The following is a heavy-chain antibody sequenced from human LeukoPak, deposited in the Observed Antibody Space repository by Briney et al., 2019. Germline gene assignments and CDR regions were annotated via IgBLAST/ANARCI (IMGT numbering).Heavy chain of an antibody. Sequence: GASVKVSCKASGGTFSSYAISWVRQPPGQGLEWMGWINTNTGNPTYAQGFTGRFVFSLDTSFSTSYLQISSLKAEDTAVYYCARIPSHYDSSGYYGYWGQGTLVTVSS. J-gene: IGHJ4*02. D-gene: IGHD3-22*01. V-gene: IGHV7-4-1*02. CDR3: ARIPSHYDSSGYYGY. CDR1: GGTFSSYA. CDR2: INTNTGNP.